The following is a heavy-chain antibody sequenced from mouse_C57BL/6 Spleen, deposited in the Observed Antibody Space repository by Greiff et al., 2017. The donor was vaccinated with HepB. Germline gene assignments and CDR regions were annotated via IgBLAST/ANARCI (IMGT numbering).Heavy chain of an antibody. CDR1: GFNIKDYY. CDR3: ARGDYYGWGFAY. D-gene: IGHD1-1*01. CDR2: IDPEDGET. V-gene: IGHV14-2*01. J-gene: IGHJ3*01. Sequence: EVQLQQSGAELVKPGASVKLSCTASGFNIKDYYMHWVKQRTEQGLEWIGRIDPEDGETKYAPQFQGKATITADTSSNTAYLQLSSLTSEDTAVYYCARGDYYGWGFAYWGQGTLVTVSA.